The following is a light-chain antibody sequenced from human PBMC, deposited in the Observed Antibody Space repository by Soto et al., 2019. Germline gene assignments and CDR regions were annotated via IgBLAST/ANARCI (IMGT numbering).Light chain of an antibody. Sequence: EFVLTQSPGTLSLSPGERATLSCRASQTVRNNYLAWYQQKPGQAPRLLIYDASSRATGIPDRFSGGGSGTEFTLTISRLEPEDFAVYYCHQFSSYPLTFGGGTKVDIK. J-gene: IGKJ4*01. CDR1: QTVRNNY. V-gene: IGKV3-20*01. CDR3: HQFSSYPLT. CDR2: DAS.